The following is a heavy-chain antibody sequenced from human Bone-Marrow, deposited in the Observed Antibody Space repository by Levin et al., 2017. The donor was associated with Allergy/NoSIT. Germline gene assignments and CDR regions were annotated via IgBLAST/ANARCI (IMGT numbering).Heavy chain of an antibody. CDR2: IYYDGSA. Sequence: SETLFLICTVSGGSISDDSYYWAWVRQPPGKGLEWIGSIYYDGSAYYNPSLKTRLTISVDTSKNQFSLRVNSVTAADTAIYYCAGEPNSPYYYHYGLDVWGQGTTVTVSS. CDR3: AGEPNSPYYYHYGLDV. J-gene: IGHJ6*02. D-gene: IGHD2/OR15-2a*01. V-gene: IGHV4-39*07. CDR1: GGSISDDSYY.